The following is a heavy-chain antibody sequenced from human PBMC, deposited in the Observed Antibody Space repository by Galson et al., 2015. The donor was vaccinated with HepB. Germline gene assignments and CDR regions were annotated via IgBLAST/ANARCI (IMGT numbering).Heavy chain of an antibody. CDR3: ARDLLYCSGGSCYSSFDY. V-gene: IGHV3-33*08. J-gene: IGHJ4*02. Sequence: SLRLSCAASGFTFSSYGMYWVRQAPGKGLEWVAVIWYDGSNKYYADSVKGRFTISRDNSKNTLYLQMNSLRAEDTAVYYCARDLLYCSGGSCYSSFDYWGQGTLVTVSS. CDR2: IWYDGSNK. D-gene: IGHD2-15*01. CDR1: GFTFSSYG.